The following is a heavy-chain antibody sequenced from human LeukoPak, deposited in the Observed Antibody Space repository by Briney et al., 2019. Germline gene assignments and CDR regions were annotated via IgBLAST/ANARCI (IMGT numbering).Heavy chain of an antibody. J-gene: IGHJ6*03. D-gene: IGHD6-13*01. CDR3: AILAAADRRLYYYNYMDV. Sequence: SVKVSCKASGGTFSSYAISWVRQAPGQGLEWMGGIIPIFGTANYAQKFQGRVTITADESTSTAYMELSSLRSEDTAVYYCAILAAADRRLYYYNYMDVWGKGTTVTVSS. CDR1: GGTFSSYA. V-gene: IGHV1-69*13. CDR2: IIPIFGTA.